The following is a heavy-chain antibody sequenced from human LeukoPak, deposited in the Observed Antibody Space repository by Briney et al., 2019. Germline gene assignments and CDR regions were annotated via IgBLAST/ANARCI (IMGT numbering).Heavy chain of an antibody. D-gene: IGHD3-22*01. CDR1: GFTFNSYA. J-gene: IGHJ4*02. CDR3: AKGSYYDSSGYYYFDY. Sequence: GGSLRLSCAASGFTFNSYAMIWVRRAPGKGLESISSISTTGDRTYYADSVKGRFTTSRDNSKNTLYLQVNSLRADDTAVYYCAKGSYYDSSGYYYFDYWGQGTLVTVSS. V-gene: IGHV3-23*01. CDR2: ISTTGDRT.